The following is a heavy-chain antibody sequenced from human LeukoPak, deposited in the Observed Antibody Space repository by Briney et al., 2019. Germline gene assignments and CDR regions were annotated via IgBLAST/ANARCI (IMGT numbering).Heavy chain of an antibody. CDR2: IGTAGDT. J-gene: IGHJ4*02. Sequence: GGSLRLSCAASGFTFSSYDMHWVRQATGKGLEWVSAIGTAGDTYYPGSVKGRLTISRENAKNSLYLQMNSLRAGDTAVYYCARGRFGSVVVPFDYWGQGTLVTVSS. V-gene: IGHV3-13*01. CDR1: GFTFSSYD. D-gene: IGHD3-22*01. CDR3: ARGRFGSVVVPFDY.